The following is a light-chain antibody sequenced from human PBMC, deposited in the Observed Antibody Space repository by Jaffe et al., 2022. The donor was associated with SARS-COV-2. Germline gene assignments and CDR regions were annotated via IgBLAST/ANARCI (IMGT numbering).Light chain of an antibody. CDR1: QSISYW. CDR3: QQYIIYPRT. CDR2: KAS. Sequence: DIQMTQSPSTLSASVGDRVTITCRASQSISYWLAWYQQKPGKAPKLLISKASTLERGVPSRFSGSGSGTEFTLTISCLQPDDFATYYCQQYIIYPRTFGQGTEVEIK. V-gene: IGKV1-5*03. J-gene: IGKJ1*01.